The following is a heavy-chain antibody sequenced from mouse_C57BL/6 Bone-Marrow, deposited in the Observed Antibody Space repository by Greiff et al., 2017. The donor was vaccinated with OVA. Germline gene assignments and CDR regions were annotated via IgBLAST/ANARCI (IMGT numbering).Heavy chain of an antibody. J-gene: IGHJ2*01. CDR2: IYPGDGDT. Sequence: QVQLKESGPELVKPGASVKISCKASGYAFSSSWMNWVKQRPGKGLEWIGRIYPGDGDTNYNGKFKGKPTLTADKSSSTAYMQLSSLTSEDSAVYFCARHEDGYYASYFDYWGQGTTLTVSS. CDR1: GYAFSSSW. V-gene: IGHV1-82*01. CDR3: ARHEDGYYASYFDY. D-gene: IGHD2-3*01.